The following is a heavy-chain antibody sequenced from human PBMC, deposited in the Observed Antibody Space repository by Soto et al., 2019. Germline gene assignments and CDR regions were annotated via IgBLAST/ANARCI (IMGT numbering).Heavy chain of an antibody. CDR2: IWYDGSNK. Sequence: GGSLRLSCAASGFTFRSYGMHWVHQAPGKGLEWVAVIWYDGSNKYYADSVKGRFTISRDNSKNMLYLQMNSLRAEDTAVYYCAREGYYYDSSGFRTYDAFDIWGQGTMVTVSS. CDR3: AREGYYYDSSGFRTYDAFDI. J-gene: IGHJ3*02. D-gene: IGHD3-22*01. CDR1: GFTFRSYG. V-gene: IGHV3-33*01.